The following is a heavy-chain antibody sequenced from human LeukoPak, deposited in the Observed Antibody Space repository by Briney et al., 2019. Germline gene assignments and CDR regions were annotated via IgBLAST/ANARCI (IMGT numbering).Heavy chain of an antibody. Sequence: GESLKISCKGSGYSVSGYWIAWVRQAPGQGLEWMGWINPNSGGTNYAQKFQGRVTMTRDTSISTAYMELSRLRSDDTAVYYCARVVCSNIGCYEFAYWGQGTLVTVSS. J-gene: IGHJ4*02. D-gene: IGHD2-2*01. V-gene: IGHV1-2*02. CDR3: ARVVCSNIGCYEFAY. CDR2: INPNSGGT. CDR1: GYSVSGYW.